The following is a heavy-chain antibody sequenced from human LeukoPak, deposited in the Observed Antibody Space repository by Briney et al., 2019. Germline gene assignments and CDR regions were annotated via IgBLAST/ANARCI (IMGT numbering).Heavy chain of an antibody. CDR1: GDSFNSYC. CDR3: ARCLPLTPSGLGVIDY. J-gene: IGHJ4*02. D-gene: IGHD3-16*01. V-gene: IGHV4-59*01. Sequence: SETLSLTCTVSGDSFNSYCWSWIRQPPGKGLEWVAFICNSGSTKSSPSLKSRVTISEDLSKNQFSLKLTSVAAADTAVYYCARCLPLTPSGLGVIDYWGRGTLVTVSS. CDR2: ICNSGST.